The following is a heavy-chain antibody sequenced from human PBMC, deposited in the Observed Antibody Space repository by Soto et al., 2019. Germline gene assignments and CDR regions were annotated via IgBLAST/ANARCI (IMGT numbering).Heavy chain of an antibody. J-gene: IGHJ4*02. Sequence: GGSLRLSCAASGFTFSNAWMSWVRQAPGKGLEWVGRIKSKTDGGTTDYAAPVKGRFTISRDDSKNTLYLQMNSLKTEDTAVYYCTTDHDITTTSGAVIGPFDYWGQGTLVTVSS. V-gene: IGHV3-15*01. CDR2: IKSKTDGGTT. CDR1: GFTFSNAW. D-gene: IGHD3-16*02. CDR3: TTDHDITTTSGAVIGPFDY.